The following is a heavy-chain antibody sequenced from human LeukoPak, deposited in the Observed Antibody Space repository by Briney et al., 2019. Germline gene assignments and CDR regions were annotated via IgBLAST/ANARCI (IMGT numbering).Heavy chain of an antibody. J-gene: IGHJ4*02. V-gene: IGHV4-59*01. D-gene: IGHD6-25*01. CDR2: SYYSGST. CDR3: ARGRGYADY. Sequence: SETLSLTCTVSGGSISGFYWSWIRQSPGKGLEWIGNSYYSGSTNYNPSLKSRVTISVDTSKNQFSLKLTSVSSEDTAVYYCARGRGYADYWGQGALVTVSS. CDR1: GGSISGFY.